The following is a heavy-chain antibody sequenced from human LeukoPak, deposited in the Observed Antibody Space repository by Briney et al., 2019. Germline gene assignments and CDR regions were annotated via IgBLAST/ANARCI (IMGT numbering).Heavy chain of an antibody. CDR1: GFTFSSYA. V-gene: IGHV3-23*01. Sequence: GGSLRLSCAASGFTFSSYAMSWVRQAPGKGLEWVSAISGSGGSTYNADSVKGRFTISRDNSKNTLYLQMNSLRAEDTAVYYCAKDLELISYGSGSYFGNNFDYWGQGTLVTVSS. CDR2: ISGSGGST. J-gene: IGHJ4*02. D-gene: IGHD3-10*01. CDR3: AKDLELISYGSGSYFGNNFDY.